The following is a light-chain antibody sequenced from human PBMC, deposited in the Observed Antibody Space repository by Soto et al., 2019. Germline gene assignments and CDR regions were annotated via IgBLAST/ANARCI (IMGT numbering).Light chain of an antibody. J-gene: IGKJ5*01. V-gene: IGKV4-1*01. CDR2: WAS. Sequence: DIVMTQSPDSLAVSLGERATINCKSSQSVLYSSNNKNYLAWYQQKPGQPPKLLIYWASTRESGVPDRFSGSGSLTDFTLTISSLQAEDVAVYYCQQYYSTPRTFGQGTRLEIK. CDR1: QSVLYSSNNKNY. CDR3: QQYYSTPRT.